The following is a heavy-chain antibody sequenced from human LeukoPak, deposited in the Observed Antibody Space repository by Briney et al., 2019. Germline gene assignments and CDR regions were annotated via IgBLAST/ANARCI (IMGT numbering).Heavy chain of an antibody. CDR3: ARDPDSSSWSNAFDI. CDR1: GYTFTSYG. V-gene: IGHV1-18*01. CDR2: ISAYNGNT. J-gene: IGHJ3*02. Sequence: VASVKVSCKASGYTFTSYGISWVRQAPGQGLEWMGWISAYNGNTNYAQKLQGRVTMTTDTSTSTAYIELRSLRSDDTAVYYCARDPDSSSWSNAFDIWGQGTMVTVSS. D-gene: IGHD6-13*01.